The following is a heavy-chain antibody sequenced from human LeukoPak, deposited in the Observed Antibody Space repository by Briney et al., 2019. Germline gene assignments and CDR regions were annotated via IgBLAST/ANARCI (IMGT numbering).Heavy chain of an antibody. J-gene: IGHJ1*01. Sequence: ASVKVSCKPSGYTFTGYYMHWVRQAPGQGLEWMGWINPDSGGTNYAQKFQGRVTMTRDTSISTAYMELSRLRSDDTAVYYCAKNYDSTNPWDFQHWGQGTLVTVSS. V-gene: IGHV1-2*02. CDR1: GYTFTGYY. CDR2: INPDSGGT. CDR3: AKNYDSTNPWDFQH. D-gene: IGHD3-3*01.